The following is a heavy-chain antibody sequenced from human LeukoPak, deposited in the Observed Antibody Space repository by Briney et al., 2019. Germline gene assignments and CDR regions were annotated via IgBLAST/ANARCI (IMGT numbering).Heavy chain of an antibody. D-gene: IGHD6-6*01. Sequence: ASVKDSCMASGYTFTSYAMNWVRQATGQGLEWMGWINTNTGHPPYAQGFTARFVLSLHTSVSTAYLKISSLKAEDTAVYYCARDGEYSSALKYWRQGTLVTVSS. V-gene: IGHV7-4-1*02. CDR1: GYTFTSYA. CDR2: INTNTGHP. J-gene: IGHJ4*02. CDR3: ARDGEYSSALKY.